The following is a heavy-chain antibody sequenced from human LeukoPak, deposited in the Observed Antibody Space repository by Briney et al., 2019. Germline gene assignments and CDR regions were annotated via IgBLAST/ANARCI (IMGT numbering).Heavy chain of an antibody. V-gene: IGHV3-30-3*01. D-gene: IGHD3-9*01. Sequence: GRSLRLPCAASGFTFSSYAMHWVRQAPGKGLEWVAVISYDGSNKYYADSVKGRFTISRDNSKNTLYLQMNSLRAEDTAVYYCARDQYYDILSSGKHAFDIWGQGTMVTVSS. CDR2: ISYDGSNK. J-gene: IGHJ3*02. CDR1: GFTFSSYA. CDR3: ARDQYYDILSSGKHAFDI.